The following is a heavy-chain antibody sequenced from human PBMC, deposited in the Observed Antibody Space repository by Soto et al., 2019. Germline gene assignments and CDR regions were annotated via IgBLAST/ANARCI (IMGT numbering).Heavy chain of an antibody. V-gene: IGHV4-59*01. J-gene: IGHJ1*01. CDR3: ARSIAAAGSTHAEYFQH. CDR1: GGSISSYY. D-gene: IGHD6-13*01. CDR2: IYYSGST. Sequence: PSETLSLTCTVSGGSISSYYWSWIRQPPGKGLEWIGYIYYSGSTNYNPSLKSRVTISVDKSKNQFSLKLSSVTAADTAVYYCARSIAAAGSTHAEYFQHWGQGTLVTVSS.